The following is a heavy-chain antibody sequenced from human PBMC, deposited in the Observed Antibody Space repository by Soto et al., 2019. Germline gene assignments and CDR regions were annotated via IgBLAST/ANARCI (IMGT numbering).Heavy chain of an antibody. Sequence: SETLSLTCTVSGGSISSGGYYWSWIRQHPGKGLEWIGYIYYSGSTYYNPSLKSRVTISVDTSKNQFSLKLSSVTAADTAVYYCAGSGTKYYFDYWGQGTLVTVSS. CDR1: GGSISSGGYY. J-gene: IGHJ4*02. V-gene: IGHV4-31*03. CDR3: AGSGTKYYFDY. CDR2: IYYSGST. D-gene: IGHD1-26*01.